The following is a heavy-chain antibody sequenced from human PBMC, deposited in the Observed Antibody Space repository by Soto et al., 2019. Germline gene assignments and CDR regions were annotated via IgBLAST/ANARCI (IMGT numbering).Heavy chain of an antibody. D-gene: IGHD3-3*01. J-gene: IGHJ6*03. CDR3: AKASYYDFWSGYLGGANNYYYYHMDV. V-gene: IGHV3-23*01. CDR1: GFTFSSYA. Sequence: GGSLRLSCAASGFTFSSYAMSWVRQAPGKGLEWVSAISGSGGSTYYADSVKGRFTISRDNSKNTLYLQMNSLRAEDTAVYYCAKASYYDFWSGYLGGANNYYYYHMDVWGKGTTVTVSS. CDR2: ISGSGGST.